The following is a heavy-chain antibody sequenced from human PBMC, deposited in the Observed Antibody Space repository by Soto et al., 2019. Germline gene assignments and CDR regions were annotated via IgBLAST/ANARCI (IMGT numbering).Heavy chain of an antibody. J-gene: IGHJ6*02. CDR1: GGTFSSYA. D-gene: IGHD3-10*01. CDR2: IIPIFGTA. V-gene: IGHV1-69*13. Sequence: SVKVSCKASGGTFSSYAISWVRQAPGQGLEWMGGIIPIFGTANYAQKFQGRVTITADESTSTAYMELSSLRSEDTAVYYCARDTRYYYGSGSRDYYYGMDVWGQGTTVTV. CDR3: ARDTRYYYGSGSRDYYYGMDV.